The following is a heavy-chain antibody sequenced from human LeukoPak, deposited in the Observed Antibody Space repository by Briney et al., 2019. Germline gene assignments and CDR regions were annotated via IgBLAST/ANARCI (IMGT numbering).Heavy chain of an antibody. CDR2: ISGSGGSI. CDR3: AKEVGYFDL. V-gene: IGHV3-23*01. J-gene: IGHJ2*01. Sequence: PGGSLRLSCAASGFTFSSYAMSWVGQAPGKGLEWVSVISGSGGSIYYADSVKGRFTIPRDNSKNTLSLQMNSLRAEDTAVYYCAKEVGYFDLWGRGTLVTVSS. CDR1: GFTFSSYA.